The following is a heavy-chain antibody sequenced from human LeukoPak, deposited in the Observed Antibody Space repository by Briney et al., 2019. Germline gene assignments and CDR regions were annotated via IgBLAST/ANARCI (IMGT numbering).Heavy chain of an antibody. Sequence: SETLSLTCTVSGGSISSSSYYWGWIRQPPGKGLEWIGSIYYSGSTYYNPSLKSRVTISVDTSKNQFSLKLSSVTAADTAVYFCAREGYGGNYGFDYWGQGILVTVSS. J-gene: IGHJ4*02. CDR3: AREGYGGNYGFDY. CDR2: IYYSGST. D-gene: IGHD4-23*01. V-gene: IGHV4-39*02. CDR1: GGSISSSSYY.